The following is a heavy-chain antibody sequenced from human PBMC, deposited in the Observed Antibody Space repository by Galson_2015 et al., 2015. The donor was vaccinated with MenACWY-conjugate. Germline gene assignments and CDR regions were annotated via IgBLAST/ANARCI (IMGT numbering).Heavy chain of an antibody. CDR2: ISSAGSSI. CDR1: GFTFSSNT. CDR3: AKSLTILDY. D-gene: IGHD2-21*01. Sequence: LRLSCAASGFTFSSNTLNWVRPAPGKGLGWVSSISSAGSSIYYADSVKGRFTISRDNAENSLYPQMKSLRDEDTAVYYCAKSLTILDYWGQGTLVTVSS. J-gene: IGHJ4*02. V-gene: IGHV3-48*02.